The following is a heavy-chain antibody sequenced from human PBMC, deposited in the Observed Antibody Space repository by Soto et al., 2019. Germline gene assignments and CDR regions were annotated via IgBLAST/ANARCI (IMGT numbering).Heavy chain of an antibody. Sequence: QVQLQQWGAGLLKPSETLSLTCAVYGGSFSGYYWSWIRQPPGKGLEWIGEINHSGSTNYNPSLKSRVTISVDTSKNQFSLKLSSVTAADTAVYYCARGEQLVQFDYWGQGTLVTVSS. J-gene: IGHJ4*02. CDR2: INHSGST. V-gene: IGHV4-34*01. CDR3: ARGEQLVQFDY. CDR1: GGSFSGYY. D-gene: IGHD6-6*01.